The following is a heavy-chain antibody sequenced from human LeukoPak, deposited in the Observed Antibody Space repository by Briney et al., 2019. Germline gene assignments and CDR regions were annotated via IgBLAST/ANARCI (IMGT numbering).Heavy chain of an antibody. D-gene: IGHD2-15*01. V-gene: IGHV3-7*01. Sequence: GGSLRLSCAASGFTFSSYWMSWVRQAPGKGLECVANIKQDGSEKYYVDSVKGRFTISRDNARNSLYLQMNSLRAEDTAVYYCARDTIERGYCSGGSCPNVYYYYYGMDVWGQGTTVTVSS. CDR1: GFTFSSYW. CDR2: IKQDGSEK. J-gene: IGHJ6*02. CDR3: ARDTIERGYCSGGSCPNVYYYYYGMDV.